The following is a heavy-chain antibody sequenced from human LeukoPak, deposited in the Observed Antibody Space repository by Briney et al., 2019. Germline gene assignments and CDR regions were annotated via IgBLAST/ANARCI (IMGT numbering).Heavy chain of an antibody. CDR2: IYYSGST. V-gene: IGHV4-59*12. Sequence: PSETLSLTCTVSGGSISSYYWSWIRQPPGKGLEWIGYIYYSGSTNYNPSLKSRVTISVDTSKNQFSLKLSSVTAADTAVYYCARGTELPSYYFDYWGQGTLVTVSS. D-gene: IGHD3-10*01. J-gene: IGHJ4*02. CDR3: ARGTELPSYYFDY. CDR1: GGSISSYY.